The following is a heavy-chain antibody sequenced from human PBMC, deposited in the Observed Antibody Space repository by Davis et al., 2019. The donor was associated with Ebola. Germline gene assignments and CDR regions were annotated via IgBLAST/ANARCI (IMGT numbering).Heavy chain of an antibody. V-gene: IGHV4-34*01. Sequence: GSLRLSCTVSGGSISSYYWSWIRQPPGKGLEWIGEINHSGSTNYNPSLKSRVTISVDTSKNQFSLKLSSVTAADTAVYYCARENYGYYYYGMDVWGQGTTVTVSS. J-gene: IGHJ6*02. CDR2: INHSGST. CDR3: ARENYGYYYYGMDV. D-gene: IGHD1-7*01. CDR1: GGSISSYY.